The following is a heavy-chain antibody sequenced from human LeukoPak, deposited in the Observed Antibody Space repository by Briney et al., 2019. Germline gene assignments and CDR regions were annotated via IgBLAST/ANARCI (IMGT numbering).Heavy chain of an antibody. D-gene: IGHD3-10*01. V-gene: IGHV3-30-3*01. CDR2: ISSDGGYK. J-gene: IGHJ6*02. CDR1: GFTFSSYS. CDR3: ARDRYYGSGPYYGMDV. Sequence: PGRSQRLSCAASGFTFSSYSMHWVRQAPGQGLEWVALISSDGGYKYYAGSVEGRFTISRDTSENTLYLQMNSLRPEDTAVYYCARDRYYGSGPYYGMDVWGQGTTVIVSS.